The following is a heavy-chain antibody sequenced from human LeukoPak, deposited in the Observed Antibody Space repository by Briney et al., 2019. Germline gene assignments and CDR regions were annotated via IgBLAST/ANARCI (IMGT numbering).Heavy chain of an antibody. CDR2: ISSSSSYI. CDR1: GFTFSSYS. V-gene: IGHV3-21*01. J-gene: IGHJ4*02. CDR3: AKDVVLMSGAYFDY. D-gene: IGHD2-8*01. Sequence: GGSLRLSCAASGFTFSSYSMNWVRQAPGKGLEWVSSISSSSSYIYYADSVKGRFTISRDNAKNSLYLQMNSLRAEDTAVYYCAKDVVLMSGAYFDYWGQGTLVTVSS.